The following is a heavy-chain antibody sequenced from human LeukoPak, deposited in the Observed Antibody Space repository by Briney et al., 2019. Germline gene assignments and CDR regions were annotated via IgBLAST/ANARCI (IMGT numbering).Heavy chain of an antibody. CDR1: GGSISSYY. CDR2: IYYSGST. V-gene: IGHV4-59*01. CDR3: ARGGAVRPFDY. D-gene: IGHD3-16*01. J-gene: IGHJ4*02. Sequence: PSETLSLTCTVSGGSISSYYWSWIRQPPGKGLEWIAYIYYSGSTNYNPSLKSRVTISVDTSKNQFSLKLSSVTAADTAVYYCARGGAVRPFDYWGQGTLVTVSS.